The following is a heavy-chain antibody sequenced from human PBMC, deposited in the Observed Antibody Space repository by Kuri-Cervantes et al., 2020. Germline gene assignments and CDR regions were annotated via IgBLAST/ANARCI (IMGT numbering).Heavy chain of an antibody. CDR1: GFTFSDYY. V-gene: IGHV3-11*01. Sequence: GESLKISCAASGFTFSDYYMSWIRQAPGKGLEWVSYISSSGSTTYYADSVKGRFTISRDNAKNSLYLQMNSLRAEDTAVYYCAKSALGAFDIWGQGTMVTVSS. CDR3: AKSALGAFDI. J-gene: IGHJ3*02. CDR2: ISSSGSTT. D-gene: IGHD3-16*01.